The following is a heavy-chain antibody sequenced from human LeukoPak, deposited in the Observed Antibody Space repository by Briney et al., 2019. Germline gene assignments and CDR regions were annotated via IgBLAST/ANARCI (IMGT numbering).Heavy chain of an antibody. CDR3: ASLSYGDYDFDY. CDR2: IYSGGST. V-gene: IGHV3-66*01. J-gene: IGHJ4*02. CDR1: GFTVSSNY. Sequence: PGGSLRLSCAASGFTVSSNYMSWVRQAPGKGLEWVSGIYSGGSTYYADSVKGRFTISRDNSKNTLYLQMNSLRAEDTAVYYCASLSYGDYDFDYWGQGTLVTVSS. D-gene: IGHD4-17*01.